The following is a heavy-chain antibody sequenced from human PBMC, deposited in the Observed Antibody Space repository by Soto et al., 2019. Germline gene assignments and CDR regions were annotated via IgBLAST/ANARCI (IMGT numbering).Heavy chain of an antibody. CDR2: IYHSGST. J-gene: IGHJ3*02. CDR1: GGSISSSNW. CDR3: ARAAYDILTGYYSHAFDI. D-gene: IGHD3-9*01. V-gene: IGHV4-4*02. Sequence: SETLSLTCTVSGGSISSSNWWSWVRQPPGKGLEWIGEIYHSGSTNYNPSLKSRVTISVDKSKNQFSLKLSSVTAADTAVYYCARAAYDILTGYYSHAFDIWGQGTMVTVSS.